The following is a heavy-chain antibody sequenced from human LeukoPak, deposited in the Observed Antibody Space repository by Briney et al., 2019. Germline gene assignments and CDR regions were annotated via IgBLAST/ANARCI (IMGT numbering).Heavy chain of an antibody. V-gene: IGHV3-30-3*01. CDR1: GFTFSRYA. Sequence: GRSLILSCAASGFTFSRYAMHWVRQAPGKGLEWVAVISYEGSNKYYAVSVKGRFTISRDNSKNTLYLQMNSLRAEDTAVYYCARDPWSGDTAMVYPHYSGQGTLVTVSS. J-gene: IGHJ4*02. CDR2: ISYEGSNK. D-gene: IGHD5-18*01. CDR3: ARDPWSGDTAMVYPHY.